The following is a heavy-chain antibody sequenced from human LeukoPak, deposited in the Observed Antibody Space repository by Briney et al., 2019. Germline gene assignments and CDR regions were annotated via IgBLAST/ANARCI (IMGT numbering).Heavy chain of an antibody. CDR2: INHSGST. CDR1: GGSFSGYY. Sequence: SETLSLTCAVYGGSFSGYYWSWIRQPPGKGLEWIGEINHSGSTNYNPSLKSRVTISVDTSKNQFSLKLSSVTAADTAVYYCARDLYDSSGADAFDIWGQGTMVTVSS. D-gene: IGHD3-22*01. V-gene: IGHV4-34*01. J-gene: IGHJ3*02. CDR3: ARDLYDSSGADAFDI.